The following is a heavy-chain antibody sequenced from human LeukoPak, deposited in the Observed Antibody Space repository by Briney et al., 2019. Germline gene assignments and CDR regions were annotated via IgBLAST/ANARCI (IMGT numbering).Heavy chain of an antibody. CDR2: ISSYNGNT. J-gene: IGHJ6*03. CDR3: ARDGVGLWTSLKVYYYYYYMDV. V-gene: IGHV1-18*01. D-gene: IGHD3/OR15-3a*01. Sequence: ASVKVSCKASGGTFSSYAISWVRQAPGQGLEWMGWISSYNGNTNYAQKFQGRVTMTTDTSTSTAYMELRSLRSDDTAVYYCARDGVGLWTSLKVYYYYYYMDVWGKGTTVTVSS. CDR1: GGTFSSYA.